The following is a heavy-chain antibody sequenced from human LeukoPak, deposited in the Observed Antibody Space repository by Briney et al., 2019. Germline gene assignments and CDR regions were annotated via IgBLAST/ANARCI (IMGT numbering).Heavy chain of an antibody. D-gene: IGHD4-23*01. J-gene: IGHJ4*02. V-gene: IGHV4-59*01. CDR1: GGSISSYY. Sequence: SETLSLTCTVSGGSISSYYWSWIRQPPGKGLEWIGYIYYSGSTNYNPSLKSRVTISVDTSKNQFSLKLSSVTAADTAVYYCARNYGGNSGWIDCWGQGTLVTVSS. CDR3: ARNYGGNSGWIDC. CDR2: IYYSGST.